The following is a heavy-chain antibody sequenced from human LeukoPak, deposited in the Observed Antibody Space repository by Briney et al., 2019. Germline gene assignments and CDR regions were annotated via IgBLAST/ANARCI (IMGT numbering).Heavy chain of an antibody. CDR2: ISAYNGNT. V-gene: IGHV1-18*01. D-gene: IGHD2-15*01. CDR3: ARDLSGRYCSGGSCYSPDY. CDR1: GYTFTSYG. J-gene: IGHJ4*02. Sequence: ASVKVSCKASGYTFTSYGISWVRQAPGQGLEWMGWISAYNGNTNYAQKLQGRVTMTTDTSTSTAYMELRSLRSDDTAVYYCARDLSGRYCSGGSCYSPDYWGQGTLVTVSS.